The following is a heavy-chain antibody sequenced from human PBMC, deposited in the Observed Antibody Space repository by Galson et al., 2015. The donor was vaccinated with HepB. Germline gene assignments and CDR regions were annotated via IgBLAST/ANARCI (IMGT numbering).Heavy chain of an antibody. J-gene: IGHJ5*02. CDR2: ISSSGSII. V-gene: IGHV3-11*01. CDR1: GFSFSDYY. Sequence: SLRLSCAASGFSFSDYYMSWIRQAPGKGLEWVSDISSSGSIIYYADSVKGRFTISRDNAKNSLYLQMNSLRAEDTAVYYCARAYDFWSGYYTYNWFDPWGQGTLVTVSS. D-gene: IGHD3-3*01. CDR3: ARAYDFWSGYYTYNWFDP.